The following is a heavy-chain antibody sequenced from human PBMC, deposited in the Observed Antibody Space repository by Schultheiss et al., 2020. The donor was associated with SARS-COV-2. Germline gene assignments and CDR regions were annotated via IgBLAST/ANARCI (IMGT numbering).Heavy chain of an antibody. Sequence: GGSLRLSCAASGFTFSDYYMSWIRQAPGKGLEWVSAISGSGGSTYYADSVKGRFTISRDNSKNTLYLQMNSLRAEDTAVYYCASNGGPIAAAGFFDYWGQGTLVTVSS. V-gene: IGHV3-23*01. CDR2: ISGSGGST. J-gene: IGHJ4*02. CDR1: GFTFSDYY. CDR3: ASNGGPIAAAGFFDY. D-gene: IGHD6-13*01.